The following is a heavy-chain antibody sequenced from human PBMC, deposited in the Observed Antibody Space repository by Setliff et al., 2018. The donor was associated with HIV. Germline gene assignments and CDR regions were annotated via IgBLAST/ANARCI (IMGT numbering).Heavy chain of an antibody. Sequence: ASVKVSCKASGYSFTGYYMHWVRQAPGQGLEWMGWINPNSGGTQYAQKFQGRVTMTRDTSISTGSMELSRLRSDDTAVSYCARDIGGYWDYHYYMDVWGKGTTVTVSS. CDR1: GYSFTGYY. CDR2: INPNSGGT. D-gene: IGHD3-22*01. V-gene: IGHV1-2*02. J-gene: IGHJ6*03. CDR3: ARDIGGYWDYHYYMDV.